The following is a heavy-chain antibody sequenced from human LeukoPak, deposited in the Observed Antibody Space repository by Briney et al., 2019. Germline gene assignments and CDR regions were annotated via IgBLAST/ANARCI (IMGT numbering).Heavy chain of an antibody. CDR2: IFYAGST. CDR3: ASLGSCISASC. D-gene: IGHD2-2*03. CDR1: GVSMSSYY. J-gene: IGHJ4*02. Sequence: PSDTLSLTCTVSGVSMSSYYWNWLRQPPGKGREGIGYIFYAGSTYYNPSLKRRVTISVDTSKNQFSLKLNSVTAADTAVYYCASLGSCISASCWGQGTLVTVSS. V-gene: IGHV4-59*07.